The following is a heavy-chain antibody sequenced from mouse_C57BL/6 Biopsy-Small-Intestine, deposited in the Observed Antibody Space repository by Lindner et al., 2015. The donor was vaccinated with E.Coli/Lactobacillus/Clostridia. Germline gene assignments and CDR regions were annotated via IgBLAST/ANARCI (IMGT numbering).Heavy chain of an antibody. V-gene: IGHV1-7*01. CDR1: GYTFTTYW. D-gene: IGHD1-1*01. CDR2: INPSSGYS. J-gene: IGHJ2*01. Sequence: VQLQESGAELAKPGASVKLSCKASGYTFTTYWMHWVKQRPGQGLEWIGYINPSSGYSDYNQKFKDKATLTVDKSSTTAYMQLGSLTYEDSAVYHCARHSIYFGSSSFDYWGQGTTLTVSS. CDR3: ARHSIYFGSSSFDY.